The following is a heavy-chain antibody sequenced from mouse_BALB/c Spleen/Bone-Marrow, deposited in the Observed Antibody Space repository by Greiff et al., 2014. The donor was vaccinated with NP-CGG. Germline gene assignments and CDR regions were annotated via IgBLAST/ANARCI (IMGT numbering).Heavy chain of an antibody. V-gene: IGHV3-1*02. CDR1: GYSITSGYG. CDR3: AREARTTARFAY. Sequence: VQLKESGPDLVKPSQSLSLTCTVTGYSITSGYGWHWIRQFPGNKLEWMGYIHYSGSTNYNPSLKSRISITRDTSKNQFFLQLNSVTTEDTATYYCAREARTTARFAYWGQGTPVTVSA. CDR2: IHYSGST. D-gene: IGHD1-2*01. J-gene: IGHJ3*01.